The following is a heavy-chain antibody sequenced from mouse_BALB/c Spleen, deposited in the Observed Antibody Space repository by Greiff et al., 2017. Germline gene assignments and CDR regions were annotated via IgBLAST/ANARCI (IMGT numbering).Heavy chain of an antibody. J-gene: IGHJ4*01. D-gene: IGHD2-4*01. V-gene: IGHV7-3*02. CDR1: GFTFTDYY. CDR2: IRNKANGYTT. Sequence: DVKLVESGGGLVQPGGSLRLSCATSGFTFTDYYMSWVRQPPGKALEWLGFIRNKANGYTTEYSASVKGRFTISRDNSQSTLYLQMNTLRAEDSATYYCARDATMIGAGDYWGQGTSVTVSS. CDR3: ARDATMIGAGDY.